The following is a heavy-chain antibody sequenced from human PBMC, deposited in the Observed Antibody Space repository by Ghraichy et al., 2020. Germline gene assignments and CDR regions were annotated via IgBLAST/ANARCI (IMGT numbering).Heavy chain of an antibody. J-gene: IGHJ4*02. Sequence: TLSLTCTVSGGSITNNSYYWGWIRQPPGKGLEWVGSIYYSGSTHYNPSFKSRVTISVDTSKNQFSLKLSSVTAADTAVYYCASSLIVRYFDWTNTAPFNYWGQGTLVTVSS. CDR2: IYYSGST. D-gene: IGHD3-9*01. V-gene: IGHV4-39*01. CDR3: ASSLIVRYFDWTNTAPFNY. CDR1: GGSITNNSYY.